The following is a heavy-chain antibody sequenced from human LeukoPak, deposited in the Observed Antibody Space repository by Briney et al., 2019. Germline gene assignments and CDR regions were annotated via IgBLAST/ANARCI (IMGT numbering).Heavy chain of an antibody. CDR3: ARGSSSFDY. V-gene: IGHV4-31*03. J-gene: IGHJ4*02. CDR2: IYYSGST. D-gene: IGHD6-6*01. Sequence: PSQTLSLTCTVSGGSISSGGCYWSWLRQHPGKGLEWIGYIYYSGSTYYNPSLKSRVTISVDTSKNQFSLKLSSVTAADTAVYYCARGSSSFDYWGQGTLVTVSS. CDR1: GGSISSGGCY.